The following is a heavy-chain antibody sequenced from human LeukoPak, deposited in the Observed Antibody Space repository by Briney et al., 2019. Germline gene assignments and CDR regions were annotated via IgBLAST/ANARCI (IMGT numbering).Heavy chain of an antibody. CDR2: INPSGGST. D-gene: IGHD3-10*01. J-gene: IGHJ4*02. Sequence: GASVKVSCKASGYTFTSYYMHWVRQAPGRGLEWMGIINPSGGSTRYAQKFQGRVTMTRDTSTSTVYMDLSSLRSEDTAVYYCARASGSNNFYFDYWGQGTLVTVSS. CDR3: ARASGSNNFYFDY. V-gene: IGHV1-46*01. CDR1: GYTFTSYY.